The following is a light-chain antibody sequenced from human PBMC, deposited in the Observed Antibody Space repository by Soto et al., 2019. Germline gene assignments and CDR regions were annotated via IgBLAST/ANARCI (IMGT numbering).Light chain of an antibody. V-gene: IGKV3-15*01. CDR1: QSVSSD. J-gene: IGKJ1*01. Sequence: EIVMTLSPAALSVSPGERATLSCRASQSVSSDLAWYHQKPGQAPRLLSYGASTRATGIPARFSGSGSGTEFNLTIYSLQSEDGAVYYCQHYNNWPRTSCQGTNVVI. CDR2: GAS. CDR3: QHYNNWPRT.